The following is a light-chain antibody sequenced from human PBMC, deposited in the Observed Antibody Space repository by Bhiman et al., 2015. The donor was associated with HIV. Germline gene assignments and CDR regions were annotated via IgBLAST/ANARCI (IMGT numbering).Light chain of an antibody. CDR2: YDI. CDR3: AAWDDSLGVV. CDR1: DIGTKS. V-gene: IGLV3-21*04. J-gene: IGLJ2*01. Sequence: SYVLTQPPSVSVAPGKTANITCGGSDIGTKSVQWYQQRPGQAPVLVIYYDIDRPSGVPDRFSGSKSGTSASLAISGLRSEDEADYYCAAWDDSLGVVFGGGTKLTVL.